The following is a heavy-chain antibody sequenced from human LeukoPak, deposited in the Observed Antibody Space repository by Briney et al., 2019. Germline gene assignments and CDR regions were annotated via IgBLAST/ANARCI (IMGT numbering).Heavy chain of an antibody. J-gene: IGHJ4*02. V-gene: IGHV3-23*01. CDR2: ISGSGGST. CDR3: AKDPAMARGVNYFDY. D-gene: IGHD3-10*01. Sequence: PGGSLRLSCAASGFTFSSYAMSWVRQAPGKGLEWVSAISGSGGSTYYADSVKGRFTISRDNSKNTLYLQMNSLRAEDTAVYYCAKDPAMARGVNYFDYWGQGTLVTVSS. CDR1: GFTFSSYA.